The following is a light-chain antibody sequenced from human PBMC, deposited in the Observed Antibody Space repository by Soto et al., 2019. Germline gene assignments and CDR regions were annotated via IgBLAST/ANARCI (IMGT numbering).Light chain of an antibody. CDR3: QQYGSSPYT. V-gene: IGKV3-20*01. CDR1: QSISNN. Sequence: EIVMTQSPGTLAVSPGERATLSCRASQSISNNLAWYQQRPGQRPRLLIYDAYTRATDIPARFSGSGSGTDFTLTISRLEPEDFAVYYCQQYGSSPYTFGQGTKLEIK. CDR2: DAY. J-gene: IGKJ2*01.